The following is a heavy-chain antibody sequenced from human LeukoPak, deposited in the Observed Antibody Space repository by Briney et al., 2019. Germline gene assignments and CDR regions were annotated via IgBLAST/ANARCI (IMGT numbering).Heavy chain of an antibody. V-gene: IGHV3-48*01. CDR2: ISSSSSTI. CDR1: GFIFSTYT. D-gene: IGHD1-26*01. J-gene: IGHJ4*02. Sequence: GGSLRLSCAASGFIFSTYTLNWVRQAPGKGLEWVSYISSSSSTIYYADSVKGRFTISRDNAKNSLYLQMNSLRAEDTAVYYCAGGGSYYPTYFDYWGQGTLVTVSS. CDR3: AGGGSYYPTYFDY.